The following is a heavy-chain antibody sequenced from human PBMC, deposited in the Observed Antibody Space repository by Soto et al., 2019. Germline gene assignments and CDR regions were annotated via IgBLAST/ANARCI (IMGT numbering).Heavy chain of an antibody. Sequence: TRSLTCAVYGGSFSGYYWSWIRQPPGKGLEWIGEINHSGSTNYNPSLKSRVTISVDTSKNQFSLKLSSVTAADTAVYYCARLRWEQPWVFDYWGQGTLVTVSS. CDR3: ARLRWEQPWVFDY. CDR2: INHSGST. D-gene: IGHD1-26*01. CDR1: GGSFSGYY. V-gene: IGHV4-34*01. J-gene: IGHJ4*02.